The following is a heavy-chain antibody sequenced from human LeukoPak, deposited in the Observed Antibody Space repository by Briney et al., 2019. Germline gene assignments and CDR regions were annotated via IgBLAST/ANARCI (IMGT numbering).Heavy chain of an antibody. D-gene: IGHD3-22*01. J-gene: IGHJ4*02. CDR3: ARHFYDSSGYSSGMFDY. Sequence: PSETLSLTCTVAGGSISSYYWSWIRQPPGKGLEWIGYIYTSGSTNYNPSLKSRVTISVDTSKNQFSLKLSSVTAADTAFYYCARHFYDSSGYSSGMFDYWGQGTLVTVSS. CDR2: IYTSGST. CDR1: GGSISSYY. V-gene: IGHV4-4*09.